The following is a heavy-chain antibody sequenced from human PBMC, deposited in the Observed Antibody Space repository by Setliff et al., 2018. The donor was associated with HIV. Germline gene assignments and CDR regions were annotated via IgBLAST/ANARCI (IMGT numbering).Heavy chain of an antibody. CDR2: INPSIVST. CDR1: GYKFTSYY. J-gene: IGHJ4*02. CDR3: ARVATLTTPFDY. V-gene: IGHV1-46*01. Sequence: ASVKVSCKASGYKFTSYYIHWVRQAPGQGLEWMGIINPSIVSTTYAEKFQGRVAMTRDTSTGTVYMELSSLKSEDTAVYYCARVATLTTPFDYWGQGTLVTVSS. D-gene: IGHD5-12*01.